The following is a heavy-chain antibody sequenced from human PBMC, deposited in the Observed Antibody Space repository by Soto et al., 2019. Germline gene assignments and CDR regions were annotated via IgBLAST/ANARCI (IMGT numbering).Heavy chain of an antibody. CDR2: IIPIFGTA. D-gene: IGHD4-17*01. CDR3: ARGTSTAMNAFDI. Sequence: SVKVSGKASGGTFSSYAISWVRQAPGQGLEWMGGIIPIFGTANYAQKFQGRVTITADESTSTAYMELSSLRSEDTAVYYCARGTSTAMNAFDIWGQGTMVTVSS. J-gene: IGHJ3*02. V-gene: IGHV1-69*13. CDR1: GGTFSSYA.